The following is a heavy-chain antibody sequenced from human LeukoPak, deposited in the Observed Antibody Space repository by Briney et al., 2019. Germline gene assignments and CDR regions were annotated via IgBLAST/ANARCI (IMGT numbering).Heavy chain of an antibody. V-gene: IGHV3-30*18. Sequence: GGSLRLSCAASGFTFSSYGMHWVRQAPGKGLEWVAVISYDGSNKYYADSVKGRFTISRDNAKNTLYLQMNSLRTEDTAVYYCAKELVDGYDFDYWGQGTLVTVSS. CDR1: GFTFSSYG. CDR2: ISYDGSNK. J-gene: IGHJ4*02. D-gene: IGHD5-24*01. CDR3: AKELVDGYDFDY.